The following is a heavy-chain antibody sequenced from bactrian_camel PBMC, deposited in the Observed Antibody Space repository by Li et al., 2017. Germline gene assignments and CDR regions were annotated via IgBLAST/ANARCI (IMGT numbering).Heavy chain of an antibody. CDR2: VYFGGGST. CDR3: AADFVNKQLARSYDY. CDR1: GHTYSSNC. J-gene: IGHJ4*01. V-gene: IGHV3S40*01. Sequence: VQLVESGGGSVQPGGSLRLSCGASGHTYSSNCMGWFRQAPGKEREGVAFVYFGGGSTYYADSVKGRFVIAADNAKNQVELQLNSLKPEDTAMYHCAADFVNKQLARSYDYWGQGTQVTVS. D-gene: IGHD7*01.